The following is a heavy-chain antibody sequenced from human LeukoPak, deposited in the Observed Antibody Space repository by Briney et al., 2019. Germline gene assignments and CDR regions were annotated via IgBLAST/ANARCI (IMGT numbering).Heavy chain of an antibody. J-gene: IGHJ3*02. CDR1: GGTFSSYA. CDR2: IIPIFGTA. D-gene: IGHD3-9*01. V-gene: IGHV1-69*13. Sequence: ASVKVSCKASGGTFSSYAISWVRQAPGQGLEWMGGIIPIFGTANYAQKFQGRVTITADESTSTAYMELSSLRSEDTAVYYCARGYYDILTGYYKGAFDIWGQGTMVTVSS. CDR3: ARGYYDILTGYYKGAFDI.